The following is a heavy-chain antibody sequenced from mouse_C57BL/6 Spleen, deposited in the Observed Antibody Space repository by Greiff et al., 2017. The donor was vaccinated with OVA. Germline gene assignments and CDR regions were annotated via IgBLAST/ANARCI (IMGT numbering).Heavy chain of an antibody. CDR1: GFNIKNTY. CDR2: IDPENGNT. CDR3: ASADWDLYSYSMDD. V-gene: IGHV14-3*01. D-gene: IGHD4-1*01. Sequence: EVKLQESVAELVRPGASVKLSCTASGFNIKNTYMHWVKQRHEKSLEWIGRIDPENGNTRYAPKFQGKATITADTSSNTAYLQLSSLTSEDSAFYYCASADWDLYSYSMDDWGQGPSVSVSS. J-gene: IGHJ4*01.